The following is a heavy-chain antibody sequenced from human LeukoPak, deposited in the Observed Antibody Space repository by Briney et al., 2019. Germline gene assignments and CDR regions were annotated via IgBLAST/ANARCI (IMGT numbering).Heavy chain of an antibody. Sequence: SQTLSLTCTVSGGSISSGSYYWSWTRQPAGKGLEWIGRIYTSGSTNYNPSLKSRVTISVDTSKNQFSLKLSSVTAADTAVYYCARGLVAGGDWYFDLWGRGTLVTVSS. J-gene: IGHJ2*01. CDR3: ARGLVAGGDWYFDL. CDR2: IYTSGST. D-gene: IGHD5-12*01. V-gene: IGHV4-61*02. CDR1: GGSISSGSYY.